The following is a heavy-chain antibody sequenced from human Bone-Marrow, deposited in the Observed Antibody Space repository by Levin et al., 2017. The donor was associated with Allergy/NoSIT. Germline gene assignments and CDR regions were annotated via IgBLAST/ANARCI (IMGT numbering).Heavy chain of an antibody. Sequence: GGSLRLSCAASGFTFSSYAMSWVRQAPGKGLEWVSAISGSGGSTYYADSVKGRLTISRDNSKNTLYLQMNSLRAEDTAVYYCAKEHGREEYYDFWGGYYPLAPSGYFDSWGQGTLVTVSS. V-gene: IGHV3-23*01. D-gene: IGHD3-3*01. CDR1: GFTFSSYA. CDR2: ISGSGGST. J-gene: IGHJ4*02. CDR3: AKEHGREEYYDFWGGYYPLAPSGYFDS.